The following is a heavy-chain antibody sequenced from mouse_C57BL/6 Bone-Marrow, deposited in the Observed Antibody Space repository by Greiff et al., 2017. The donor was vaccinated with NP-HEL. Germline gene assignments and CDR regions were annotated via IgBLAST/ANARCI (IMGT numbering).Heavy chain of an antibody. CDR2: INPNNGGT. D-gene: IGHD4-1*01. J-gene: IGHJ4*01. CDR1: GYTFTDYN. Sequence: VQLKQSGPELVKPGASVKIPCKASGYTFTDYNMDWVKQSHGKSLEWIGDINPNNGGTIYNQKFKGKATLTVDKSSSTAYMELRSLTSEDTAVYYCARNPWDVGYAMDYWGQGTSVTVSS. CDR3: ARNPWDVGYAMDY. V-gene: IGHV1-18*01.